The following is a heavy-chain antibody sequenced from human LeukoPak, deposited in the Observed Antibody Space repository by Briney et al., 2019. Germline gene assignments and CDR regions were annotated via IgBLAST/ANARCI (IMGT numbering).Heavy chain of an antibody. J-gene: IGHJ3*02. Sequence: SQSLSLTCTVSGGSISNYYWSWIRQAPGKGLEWIGNIYYSGSTKYNPSLKSRVTLSVDTSKNQFSLNLSSVTAADTAVYYCARGGRLQWLLFAFHIWGQGTMVTVSS. V-gene: IGHV4-59*01. CDR3: ARGGRLQWLLFAFHI. CDR2: IYYSGST. CDR1: GGSISNYY. D-gene: IGHD2-21*02.